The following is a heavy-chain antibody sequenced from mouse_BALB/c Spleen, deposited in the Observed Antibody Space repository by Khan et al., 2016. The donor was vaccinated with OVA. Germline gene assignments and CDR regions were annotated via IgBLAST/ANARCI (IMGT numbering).Heavy chain of an antibody. CDR3: ACGGYWYFDV. CDR2: INTYTEEP. J-gene: IGHJ1*01. D-gene: IGHD1-1*02. Sequence: QIQLVQSGPELKKPGETVKISCKASGYTFTNYGMNWVKQAPGKGLKWMGWINTYTEEPTYADDFKGRFAFSLETSASTAYLQINNLKNEDTATYFCACGGYWYFDVWGAGTTVTVSS. V-gene: IGHV9-3-1*01. CDR1: GYTFTNYG.